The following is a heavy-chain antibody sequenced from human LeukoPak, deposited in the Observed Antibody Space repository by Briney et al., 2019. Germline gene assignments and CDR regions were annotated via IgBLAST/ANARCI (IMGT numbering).Heavy chain of an antibody. D-gene: IGHD2-2*02. CDR2: IKQDGSEK. CDR3: ARDLVPAATPYNWFDP. J-gene: IGHJ5*02. V-gene: IGHV3-7*01. Sequence: GGSLRLSCAASGFTFSSYWMSWVRQAPGKGLEWVANIKQDGSEKYYVDSVKGRFTISRDNAKNSLYLQMSSLRAEDTAVYYCARDLVPAATPYNWFDPWGQGTLVTVSS. CDR1: GFTFSSYW.